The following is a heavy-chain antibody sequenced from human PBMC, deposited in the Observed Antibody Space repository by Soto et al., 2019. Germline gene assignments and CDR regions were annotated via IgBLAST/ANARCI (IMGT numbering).Heavy chain of an antibody. CDR1: GYTLTELS. CDR2: FDPEDGGT. Sequence: ASVKVSCKVSGYTLTELSMHWVRQAPGKGLEWMGGFDPEDGGTIYAQKFQGRVTMTEDTSTGTAYMELSSLRSEDTAVYYCATHYGAAAGSYYYGMDVWGQGTRVTVSS. V-gene: IGHV1-24*01. CDR3: ATHYGAAAGSYYYGMDV. J-gene: IGHJ6*02. D-gene: IGHD6-13*01.